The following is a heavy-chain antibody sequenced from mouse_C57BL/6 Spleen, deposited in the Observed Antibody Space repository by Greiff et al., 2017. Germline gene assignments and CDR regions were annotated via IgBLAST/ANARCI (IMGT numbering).Heavy chain of an antibody. J-gene: IGHJ2*01. CDR2: IDPSDSET. V-gene: IGHV1-52*01. Sequence: VQLQQPVAELVRPGSSVKLSCTASGYTFTSYWLPWVKPSPIQGLEWIGNIDPSDSETPYHQKFTDKATLTVDKSSSTAYMQLSSLTSEDSAVYDCATTTVVATRYFCDWGQGTTLTVAA. D-gene: IGHD1-1*01. CDR3: ATTTVVATRYFCD. CDR1: GYTFTSYW.